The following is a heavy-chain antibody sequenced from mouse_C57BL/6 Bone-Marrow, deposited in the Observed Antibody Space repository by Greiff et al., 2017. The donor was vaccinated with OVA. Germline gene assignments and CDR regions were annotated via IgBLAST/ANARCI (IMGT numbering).Heavy chain of an antibody. CDR2: IHPNSGST. V-gene: IGHV1-64*01. Sequence: VQLQQPGAELVKPGASVKLSCKASGYTFTSYWMHWVKQRPGQGLEWIGMIHPNSGSTNYNEKFKSKATLTVDKSSSTAYMQLSSLTSEDSAVYYCARFYDYDLWFAYWGQGTLVTVSA. D-gene: IGHD2-4*01. CDR3: ARFYDYDLWFAY. CDR1: GYTFTSYW. J-gene: IGHJ3*01.